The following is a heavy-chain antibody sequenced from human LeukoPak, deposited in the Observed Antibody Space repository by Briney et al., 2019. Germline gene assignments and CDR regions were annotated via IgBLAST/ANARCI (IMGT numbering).Heavy chain of an antibody. CDR3: ARGLVAAAGTCVY. J-gene: IGHJ4*02. CDR1: GYTFTGYY. V-gene: IGHV1-2*02. CDR2: INPNSGGT. Sequence: ASVKVSCKASGYTFTGYYMHWVRQAPGQGLEWMGWINPNSGGTNYAQKFQGRVTMTRDTSISTAYMELSRLRSDDTAVYYCARGLVAAAGTCVYWGQGTLVTASS. D-gene: IGHD6-13*01.